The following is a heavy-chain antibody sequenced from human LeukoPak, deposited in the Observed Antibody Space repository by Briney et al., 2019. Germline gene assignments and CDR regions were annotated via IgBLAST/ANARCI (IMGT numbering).Heavy chain of an antibody. D-gene: IGHD3-22*01. CDR3: ARRDYYDSSGLGAFDI. CDR2: IYYSGST. Sequence: SETLSLTCTVSGGSISSYYWSWIRQPPGKGLEWIGSIYYSGSTYYNPSLKSRVTISVDTSKNQFSLKLSSVTAADTAVYYCARRDYYDSSGLGAFDIWGQGTMVTVSS. V-gene: IGHV4-59*12. J-gene: IGHJ3*02. CDR1: GGSISSYY.